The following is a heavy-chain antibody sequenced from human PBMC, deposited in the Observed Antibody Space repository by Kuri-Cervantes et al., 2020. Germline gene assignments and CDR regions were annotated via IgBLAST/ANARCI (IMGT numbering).Heavy chain of an antibody. CDR3: ARNDYGDAFDI. D-gene: IGHD4-17*01. Sequence: SGPTLVKPTQTLTLTCTFSGFSLSTSGVGVGWIRQPPGKALEWLALIYWDDNKRYSPSLKTRLTISKDTSKNQVVLTMTNMDPVDTATYYCARNDYGDAFDIWGQGTMVTVSS. J-gene: IGHJ3*02. CDR1: GFSLSTSGVG. V-gene: IGHV2-5*02. CDR2: IYWDDNK.